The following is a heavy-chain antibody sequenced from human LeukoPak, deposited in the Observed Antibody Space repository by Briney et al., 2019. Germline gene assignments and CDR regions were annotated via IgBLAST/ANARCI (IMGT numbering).Heavy chain of an antibody. D-gene: IGHD6-13*01. Sequence: PGGSLRLSCAASRFTFNSYAMSWVRQAPGKGLEWVSVIGGSNGITFYVGSVKGRFTISRDNAKNSLYLQMNSLRAEDTAVYYCARGNGYSSSPFDYWGQGALVTVSS. CDR3: ARGNGYSSSPFDY. V-gene: IGHV3-23*01. CDR2: IGGSNGIT. J-gene: IGHJ4*02. CDR1: RFTFNSYA.